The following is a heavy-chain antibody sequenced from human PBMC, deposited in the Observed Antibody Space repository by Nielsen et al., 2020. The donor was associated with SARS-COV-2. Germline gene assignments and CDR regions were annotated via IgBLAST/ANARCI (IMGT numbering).Heavy chain of an antibody. CDR3: ARDRGGYCSGGSCYDVNWFDP. J-gene: IGHJ5*02. D-gene: IGHD2-15*01. V-gene: IGHV3-21*01. CDR1: GFTISTYA. CDR2: ISAST. Sequence: GESLKISCVVSGFTISTYAMSWVRQAPGKGLEWVSAISASTYYADSVKGRFTISRDNAKNSLYLQMNSLRAEDTAVYYCARDRGGYCSGGSCYDVNWFDPWGQGTLVTVSS.